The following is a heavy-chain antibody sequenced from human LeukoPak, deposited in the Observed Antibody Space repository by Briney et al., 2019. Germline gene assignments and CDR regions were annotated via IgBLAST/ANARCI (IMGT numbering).Heavy chain of an antibody. Sequence: PGGSLRLSCAASGFSLSNYWISWVRQAPGKGLEWVANIKLDGSEKYYVNSVKGRFTIYRDNAKNSLNLQMNSLRAEDTAVYYCARETRGSYVPGLDSWGQGTLVTVSS. D-gene: IGHD1-26*01. CDR1: GFSLSNYW. CDR2: IKLDGSEK. CDR3: ARETRGSYVPGLDS. V-gene: IGHV3-7*01. J-gene: IGHJ4*02.